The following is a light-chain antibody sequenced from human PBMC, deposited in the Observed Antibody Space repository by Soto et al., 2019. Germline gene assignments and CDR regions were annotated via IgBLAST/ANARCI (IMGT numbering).Light chain of an antibody. J-gene: IGLJ2*01. CDR2: VDSDGRH. Sequence: QPVLTQSPSASASLGASVKLTCTLNSGHNNYAIAWHQQQPEKGPRYLMRVDSDGRHIKGDGIPDRFSGSSSGAERYLRISSLQSDDEADYYCQTWGTGIVLFGGGTKVTVL. CDR3: QTWGTGIVL. V-gene: IGLV4-69*01. CDR1: SGHNNYA.